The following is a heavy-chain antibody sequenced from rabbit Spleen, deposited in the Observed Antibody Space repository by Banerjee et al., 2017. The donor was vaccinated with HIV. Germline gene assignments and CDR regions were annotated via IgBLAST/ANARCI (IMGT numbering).Heavy chain of an antibody. CDR1: GFTLSSYYY. V-gene: IGHV1S45*01. CDR2: INVGSSDNT. J-gene: IGHJ4*01. Sequence: QEQLVESGGGLVQPEGSLTLSCTASGFTLSSYYYMCWVRQAPGKGLEWIVCINVGSSDNTYYASWAKGRFTVSKTSSTTVTLQMTSLTAADTATYFCARDPVIAGSAYYDLWGPGTLVTVS. D-gene: IGHD8-1*01. CDR3: ARDPVIAGSAYYDL.